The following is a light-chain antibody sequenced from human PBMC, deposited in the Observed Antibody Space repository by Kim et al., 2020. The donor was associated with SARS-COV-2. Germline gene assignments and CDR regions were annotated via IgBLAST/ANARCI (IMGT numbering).Light chain of an antibody. CDR1: QSVCSHC. CDR3: QQYGIAPPYT. V-gene: IGKV3-20*01. CDR2: SVS. Sequence: SSGERAPLTCRTSQSVCSHCLAWYKPTPGQAPRLLICSVSNRATGIPDRFSGSGSGTDFTLTISRLEPEDFAVYCCQQYGIAPPYTFGQGTKLEI. J-gene: IGKJ2*01.